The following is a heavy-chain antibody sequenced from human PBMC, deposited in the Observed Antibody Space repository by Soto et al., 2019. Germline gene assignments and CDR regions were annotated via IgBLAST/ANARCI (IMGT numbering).Heavy chain of an antibody. J-gene: IGHJ5*02. Sequence: LRLSCAASGFTFTSHWMHWLRQAPGEGLVWVSRVNSDGTKTNYADSMKGRFTISRDNSKNTLYLQMNSLRAEDTAVYYCAKDRLCSSTSCYPNWFDPWGQGTLVTVSS. CDR1: GFTFTSHW. D-gene: IGHD2-2*01. V-gene: IGHV3-74*01. CDR2: VNSDGTKT. CDR3: AKDRLCSSTSCYPNWFDP.